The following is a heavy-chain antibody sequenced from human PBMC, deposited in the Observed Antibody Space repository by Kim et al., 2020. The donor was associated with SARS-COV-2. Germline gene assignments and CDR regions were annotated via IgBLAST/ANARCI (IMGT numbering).Heavy chain of an antibody. CDR1: GFTFGDYA. CDR2: ISSNAYGGTT. J-gene: IGHJ4*02. CDR3: IRNDFWSGYYPDY. V-gene: IGHV3-49*04. Sequence: GGSLRLSCTASGFTFGDYAMSWVRQAPGKGLEWVGFISSNAYGGTTEYAASVKGSFTISRDDSKSIAYLQMNSLKTEDTAVYYCIRNDFWSGYYPDYWGQGTLVTVS. D-gene: IGHD3-3*01.